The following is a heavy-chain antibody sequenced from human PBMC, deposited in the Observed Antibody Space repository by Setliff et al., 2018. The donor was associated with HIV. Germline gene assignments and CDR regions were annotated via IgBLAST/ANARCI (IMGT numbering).Heavy chain of an antibody. V-gene: IGHV3-23*01. J-gene: IGHJ6*02. CDR1: GFTFSSYA. D-gene: IGHD4-4*01. CDR3: VRDITTCWDV. CDR2: ISGIGVDA. Sequence: PGGSLRLSCAASGFTFSSYAMSWVRQAPGKGLEWVSAISGIGVDAYYAESVKGRFTISRDNSKNTLFLQMNSLRPEDTAVYYCVRDITTCWDVWGQGTTVTVSS.